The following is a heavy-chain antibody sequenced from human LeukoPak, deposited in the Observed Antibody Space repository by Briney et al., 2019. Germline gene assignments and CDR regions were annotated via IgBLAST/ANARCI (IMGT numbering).Heavy chain of an antibody. V-gene: IGHV3-30-3*01. CDR1: GFTFSSYA. CDR2: ISYDGSNK. CDR3: ARAEWELLNFDY. Sequence: GGSLSLSCAASGFTFSSYATHWVRQAPGKGLEWVAVISYDGSNKYYAGSVKGRFTISRDNSKNTLYLQMNSLRAEDTAVYYCARAEWELLNFDYWGQGTLVTVSS. D-gene: IGHD1-26*01. J-gene: IGHJ4*02.